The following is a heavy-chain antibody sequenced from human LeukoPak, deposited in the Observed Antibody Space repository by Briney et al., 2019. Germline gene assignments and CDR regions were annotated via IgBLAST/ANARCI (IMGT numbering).Heavy chain of an antibody. CDR3: VNVRNGYYYY. Sequence: PGGSLRLSCSASGFIFSSYAMNWVRQAPGKGLEYVSAISSNGVNTDYADSVKGRFTISRDNSKNTLDLQMSGLRAEDTALYYCVNVRNGYYYYWGQGTLVTVSS. CDR1: GFIFSSYA. J-gene: IGHJ4*02. V-gene: IGHV3-64D*06. CDR2: ISSNGVNT. D-gene: IGHD3-22*01.